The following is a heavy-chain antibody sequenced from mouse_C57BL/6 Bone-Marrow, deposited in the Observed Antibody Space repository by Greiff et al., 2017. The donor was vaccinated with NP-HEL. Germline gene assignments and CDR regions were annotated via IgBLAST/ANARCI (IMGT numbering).Heavy chain of an antibody. CDR3: ARPPPFAY. CDR2: ISSGSSTI. CDR1: GFTFSDYG. J-gene: IGHJ3*01. V-gene: IGHV5-17*01. Sequence: EVQLVESGGGLVKPGGSLKLSCAASGFTFSDYGMHWVRQAPEKGLEWVAYISSGSSTIYYADTVKGRFTISRDNAKNTLFLQMTSLRSEDTAMYYCARPPPFAYWGQGTLVTVSA.